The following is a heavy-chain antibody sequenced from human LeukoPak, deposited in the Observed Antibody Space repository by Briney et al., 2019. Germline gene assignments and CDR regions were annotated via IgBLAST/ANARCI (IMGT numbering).Heavy chain of an antibody. CDR3: ARDPLARRGTDLDY. Sequence: ASVKVSCKASGYTFTGYYMHWVRQAPGQGLEWMGRINPNSGGTNYAQKFQGRATMTRDTSISTAYMELSRLRSDDTAVYYCARDPLARRGTDLDYWGQGTLVTVSS. CDR2: INPNSGGT. J-gene: IGHJ4*02. D-gene: IGHD3-16*01. V-gene: IGHV1-2*06. CDR1: GYTFTGYY.